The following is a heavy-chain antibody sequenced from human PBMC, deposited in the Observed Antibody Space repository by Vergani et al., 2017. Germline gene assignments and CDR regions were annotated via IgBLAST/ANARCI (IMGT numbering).Heavy chain of an antibody. CDR2: IYSSGST. CDR3: ARGTFLHAFDN. CDR1: GDSISSGNYY. D-gene: IGHD1-26*01. V-gene: IGHV4-61*02. J-gene: IGHJ3*02. Sequence: QVQLQESGPGLLKPSQTLSLTCSVAGDSISSGNYYWNWIRQPAGTGLEWMGRIYSSGSTSYNPSIKSRITMSLDTSKNQFSLSLSSVTAADTAVYYCARGTFLHAFDNWGQGTVVTVSS.